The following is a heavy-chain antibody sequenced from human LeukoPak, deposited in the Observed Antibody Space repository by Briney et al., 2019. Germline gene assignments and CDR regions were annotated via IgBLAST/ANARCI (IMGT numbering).Heavy chain of an antibody. D-gene: IGHD3-10*01. J-gene: IGHJ4*02. V-gene: IGHV4-39*01. CDR3: ARHQEGEWFGELFDD. CDR2: IYYSGST. Sequence: AETLSLTCTVSGGSISSSHYHWGRVRQPPGKGLQWIASIYYSGSTFYTPSLKSRVTISVDTSRNQFSLKVSSATAADTAVYYCARHQEGEWFGELFDDWGQGTRVTVS. CDR1: GGSISSSHYH.